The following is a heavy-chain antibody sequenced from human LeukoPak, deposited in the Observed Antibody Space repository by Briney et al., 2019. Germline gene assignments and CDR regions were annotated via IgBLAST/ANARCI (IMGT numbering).Heavy chain of an antibody. J-gene: IGHJ6*02. V-gene: IGHV4-39*07. CDR1: GGSISSSSYY. CDR3: ARAPPFIAVAWSKKSGMDV. CDR2: IYYSGST. D-gene: IGHD6-19*01. Sequence: PSETLSLTCTVSGGSISSSSYYWGWIRQPPGKGLEWIGSIYYSGSTYYNPSLKSRVTISVDTSKNQFSLKLSSVTAADTAVYYCARAPPFIAVAWSKKSGMDVWGQGTTVTVSS.